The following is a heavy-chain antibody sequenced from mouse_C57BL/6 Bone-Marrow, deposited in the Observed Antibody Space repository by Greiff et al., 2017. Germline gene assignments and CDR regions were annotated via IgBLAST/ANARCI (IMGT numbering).Heavy chain of an antibody. J-gene: IGHJ2*01. D-gene: IGHD1-1*01. CDR1: GFTFSSYA. CDR3: TREDYYGSPYF. Sequence: DVMLVESGEGLVKPGGSLKLSCAASGFTFSSYAMSWVRQTPEKRLEWVAYISSGGDYIYYADTVKGRFTISRDNARNTLYLQMSSLKSEDTAMYYCTREDYYGSPYFWGQGTTLTVSS. CDR2: ISSGGDYI. V-gene: IGHV5-9-1*02.